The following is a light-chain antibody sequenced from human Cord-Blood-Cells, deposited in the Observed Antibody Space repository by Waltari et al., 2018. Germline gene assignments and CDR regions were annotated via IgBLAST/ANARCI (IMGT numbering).Light chain of an antibody. V-gene: IGLV2-14*01. J-gene: IGLJ3*02. CDR3: SSYTSSSTLWV. Sequence: QSALTQPASVSGSPGQSITIYCTGTGSDVGGYNYVSWYQQHPGKAPKLMIYDVSNRPSGVSNRFSCSKSGNTASLTISGLQAEDEADYYCSSYTSSSTLWVFGGGTTLTVL. CDR1: GSDVGGYNY. CDR2: DVS.